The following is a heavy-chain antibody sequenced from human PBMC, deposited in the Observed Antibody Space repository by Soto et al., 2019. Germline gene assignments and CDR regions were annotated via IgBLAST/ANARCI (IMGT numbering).Heavy chain of an antibody. D-gene: IGHD1-7*01. CDR3: ARETGENWTYEAH. CDR1: GTYLIEFS. J-gene: IGHJ1*01. CDR2: LHINGVT. Sequence: QVQQQESGPGLVKPSDPLSLICSVSGTYLIEFSWSWIRHPAGKGLEWIGRLHINGVTQYNPSFKTRVTMSIDTSRNHFSLNLQSATAADTAVYYCARETGENWTYEAHWGQGTLVTVSS. V-gene: IGHV4-4*07.